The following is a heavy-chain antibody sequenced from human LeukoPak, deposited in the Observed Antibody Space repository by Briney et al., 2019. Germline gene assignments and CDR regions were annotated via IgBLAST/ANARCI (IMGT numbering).Heavy chain of an antibody. CDR1: GFTFSSYW. Sequence: PGGSLRLSCAASGFTFSSYWMNWYRQAPGKGLDWVGNINQDASEINYVDSVRGRFTISRDNAKNSLHLQMNSLRVEDTAVYYCATDRDNRDWQGRFDSWGQGTLVTVSS. D-gene: IGHD2-21*02. J-gene: IGHJ4*02. CDR2: INQDASEI. V-gene: IGHV3-7*01. CDR3: ATDRDNRDWQGRFDS.